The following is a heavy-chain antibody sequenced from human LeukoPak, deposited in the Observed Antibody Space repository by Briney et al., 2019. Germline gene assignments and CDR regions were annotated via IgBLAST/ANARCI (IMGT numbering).Heavy chain of an antibody. V-gene: IGHV3-7*01. Sequence: PGGSLRLSCAASGFTFSSYWMSWVRQAPGKGLEWVANINQDGSEKYYVDSVKGRFTISRDNAKNSLYLQMNSLRAEDTAVYYCARVLVFGTIGPLDYWGQGTLVTVSS. J-gene: IGHJ4*02. CDR2: INQDGSEK. CDR3: ARVLVFGTIGPLDY. CDR1: GFTFSSYW. D-gene: IGHD2-2*01.